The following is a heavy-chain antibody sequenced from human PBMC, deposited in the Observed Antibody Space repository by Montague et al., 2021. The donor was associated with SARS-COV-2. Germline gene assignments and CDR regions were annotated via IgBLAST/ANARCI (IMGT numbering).Heavy chain of an antibody. Sequence: SETLSLTCAVYGGSFSDCHWTWIRQSPGGGLEWIGQINYGGSNKSNPSLRSRVTVSIDTSKYQYSLKLTSVSAAATAVYYCARGAPGYWGQGTLVTVSS. CDR1: GGSFSDCH. D-gene: IGHD1-1*01. CDR2: INYGGSN. CDR3: ARGAPGY. V-gene: IGHV4-34*01. J-gene: IGHJ4*02.